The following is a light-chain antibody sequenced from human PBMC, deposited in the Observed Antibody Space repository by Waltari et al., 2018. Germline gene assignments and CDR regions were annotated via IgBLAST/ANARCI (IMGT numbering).Light chain of an antibody. CDR2: EVS. CDR3: LSYGGSYTWV. V-gene: IGLV2-11*01. CDR1: SSDVGGYNY. Sequence: QSALTQPRSVSGSPGQSVTISCTGTSSDVGGYNYVSWYQQHPGKAPKLMWNEVSQRPSGVPDRFSGSKSGNTASLTISGLQAEDEADYYCLSYGGSYTWVFGGGTKLTVL. J-gene: IGLJ3*02.